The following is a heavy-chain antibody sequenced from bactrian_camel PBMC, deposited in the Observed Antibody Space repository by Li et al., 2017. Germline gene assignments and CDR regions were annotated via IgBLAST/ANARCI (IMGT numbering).Heavy chain of an antibody. D-gene: IGHD1*01. CDR2: IFGKSRT. Sequence: HVQLVESGGGTVNSGGSLRLSCSASEIYYSVGWFRQAPGKEREGVAHIFGKSRTFYASSVKGRFTISLDNAKNTVYLQMNSLKPEDTAVYYCVRDGEFQSLEFEGQGTQVTVS. CDR1: EIYYSV. J-gene: IGHJ4*01. V-gene: IGHV3S53*01.